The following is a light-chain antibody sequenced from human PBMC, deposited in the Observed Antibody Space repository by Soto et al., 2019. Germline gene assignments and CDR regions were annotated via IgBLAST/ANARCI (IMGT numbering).Light chain of an antibody. Sequence: QSVLTQPDSVSGSPGQSITISCTGTSSDVGGYNYVSWYQQHPGKAPKLMIYEVSNRPSGVSNRFSGSKSGNTASLTISGLQAEDEADYYCSSSTTSTTRVLGGGTKLTVL. CDR3: SSSTTSTTRV. J-gene: IGLJ3*02. CDR1: SSDVGGYNY. V-gene: IGLV2-14*01. CDR2: EVS.